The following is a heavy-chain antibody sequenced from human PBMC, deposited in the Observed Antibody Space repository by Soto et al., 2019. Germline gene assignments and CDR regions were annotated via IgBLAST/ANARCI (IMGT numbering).Heavy chain of an antibody. V-gene: IGHV4-39*01. CDR1: GGSISSSSYY. CDR2: IYYSGST. Sequence: SETLSLTCTVSGGSISSSSYYWGWIRQPPGKGLEWIGSIYYSGSTYYNPSLKSRVTISVDTSKNQFSLKPSSVTAADTAVYYCAAEQLVHYYGMDVWGQGTTVTVSS. D-gene: IGHD6-6*01. CDR3: AAEQLVHYYGMDV. J-gene: IGHJ6*02.